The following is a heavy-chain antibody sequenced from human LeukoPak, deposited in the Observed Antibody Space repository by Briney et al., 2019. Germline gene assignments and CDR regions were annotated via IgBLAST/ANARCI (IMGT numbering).Heavy chain of an antibody. V-gene: IGHV4-39*02. D-gene: IGHD2-2*01. J-gene: IGHJ3*02. CDR1: GGSISSTSYY. Sequence: SETLSLTCTVSGGSISSTSYYWGWIRQPPGKGLEWIGSIYYSGSTYYNPSLKSRVTISVDTSKNQFSLKLSSVTAADTAVYYCARDEYQLLFPRRKAFDIRGQGTMVTVSS. CDR2: IYYSGST. CDR3: ARDEYQLLFPRRKAFDI.